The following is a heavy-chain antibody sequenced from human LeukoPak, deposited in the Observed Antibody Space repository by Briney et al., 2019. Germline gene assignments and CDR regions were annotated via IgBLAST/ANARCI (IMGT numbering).Heavy chain of an antibody. Sequence: GASVKVSCKASGYTFTTYGISWVRQAPGQGLEWMGWISAYNGNTNYAQKLQGRVTMTTDTSTSTAYMELRSLRSDDTAVYYCARERYYYDSSGSNYFDYWGQGTLVTVSS. CDR2: ISAYNGNT. V-gene: IGHV1-18*01. CDR3: ARERYYYDSSGSNYFDY. CDR1: GYTFTTYG. J-gene: IGHJ4*02. D-gene: IGHD3-22*01.